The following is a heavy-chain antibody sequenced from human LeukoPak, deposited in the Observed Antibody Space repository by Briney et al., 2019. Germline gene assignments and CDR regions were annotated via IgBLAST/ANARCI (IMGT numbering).Heavy chain of an antibody. V-gene: IGHV4-4*07. CDR3: ARATWIQLWGYYYYYMDV. Sequence: PSETLSLTCTVSGGSISSYYWSWIRQPAGKGLEWIGRIYTSGSTNYNPSLKSRVTMSVDTSKNQFSLKLSSVTAADTAVYYCARATWIQLWGYYYYYMDVWGKGTTVTVSS. CDR2: IYTSGST. J-gene: IGHJ6*03. CDR1: GGSISSYY. D-gene: IGHD5-18*01.